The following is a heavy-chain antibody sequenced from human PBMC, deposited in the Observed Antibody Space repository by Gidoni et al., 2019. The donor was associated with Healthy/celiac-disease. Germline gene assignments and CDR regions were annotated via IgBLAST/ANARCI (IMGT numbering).Heavy chain of an antibody. Sequence: EVQLVESGGGLVKPGGSLRLSCAASGFTFSNAWMSWVRQAPGKGLEWVGRIKSKTDGGKTDYAAPVKGRFTISRDDSKNTLYLQMNSLKTEDTAVYYCTTDFMGGGLDYWGQGTLVTVSS. CDR2: IKSKTDGGKT. CDR3: TTDFMGGGLDY. J-gene: IGHJ4*02. CDR1: GFTFSNAW. D-gene: IGHD3-16*01. V-gene: IGHV3-15*01.